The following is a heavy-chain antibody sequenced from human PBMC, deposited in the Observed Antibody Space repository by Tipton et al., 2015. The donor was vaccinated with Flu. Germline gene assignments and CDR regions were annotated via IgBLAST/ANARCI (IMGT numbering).Heavy chain of an antibody. CDR1: GFTFSDYG. J-gene: IGHJ6*02. V-gene: IGHV3-30*02. D-gene: IGHD2-2*01. CDR2: IQYDGNNK. CDR3: AKDGVEAAASGGGMDV. Sequence: SLRLSCAASGFTFSDYGIHWVRQAPGKGLEWVAFIQYDGNNKYYADSVKGRFTISRDNSKNTLYLQMNSLRTEDTAVFYCAKDGVEAAASGGGMDVWGRGTTVSVSS.